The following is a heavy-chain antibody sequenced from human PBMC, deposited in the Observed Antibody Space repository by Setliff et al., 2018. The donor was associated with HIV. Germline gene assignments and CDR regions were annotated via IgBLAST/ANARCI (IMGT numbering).Heavy chain of an antibody. CDR1: RGSLSSGGYY. Sequence: TSETLSLTCSVFRGSLSSGGYYWSWIRQHPGKGLEWIGYSYHSGSPSYNPSLKSRTTISVDTSKNESSLKLSSVTAADTAVYYCARMGAARPLYYYGMDVWGRGTTVTVSS. CDR3: ARMGAARPLYYYGMDV. D-gene: IGHD6-6*01. V-gene: IGHV4-31*03. CDR2: SYHSGSP. J-gene: IGHJ6*02.